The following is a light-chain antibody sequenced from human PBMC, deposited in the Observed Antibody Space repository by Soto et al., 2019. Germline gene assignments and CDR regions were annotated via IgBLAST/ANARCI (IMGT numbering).Light chain of an antibody. CDR1: RSNIGTNT. J-gene: IGLJ2*01. V-gene: IGLV1-44*01. CDR2: TSN. CDR3: AAWDDSLNVVV. Sequence: QSVLTQPPSASGTPGQTVTMSCSGSRSNIGTNTLNWYQQLPGTAPRLLISTSNQRPSGVRDRFSGSKSGTSASLAISGLQSDDEAEYYCAAWDDSLNVVVFGGGTKLTVL.